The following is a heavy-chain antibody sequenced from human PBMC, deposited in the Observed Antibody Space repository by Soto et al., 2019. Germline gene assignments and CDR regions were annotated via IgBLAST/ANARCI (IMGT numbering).Heavy chain of an antibody. Sequence: QIQRVQSGTEVREPGASVKVSCQASGYTFTSYGIIWVRQAPGQGLELMGWISGYNNNKNYAQKYQARVTMTTDTSTRTAYMELRSLRSDDTAVYYCARVGAIAPAEGDYWGQGTLVTVSS. J-gene: IGHJ4*02. CDR3: ARVGAIAPAEGDY. CDR1: GYTFTSYG. CDR2: ISGYNNNK. D-gene: IGHD2-2*02. V-gene: IGHV1-18*01.